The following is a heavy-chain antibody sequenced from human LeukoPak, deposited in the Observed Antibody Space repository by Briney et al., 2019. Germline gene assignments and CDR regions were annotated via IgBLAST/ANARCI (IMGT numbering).Heavy chain of an antibody. CDR3: ARRGYCSGGSCLDY. D-gene: IGHD2-15*01. CDR2: IHYSGAT. J-gene: IGHJ4*02. Sequence: SETLSLTCTVSGGSISSSSYYWGWIRQPPGKGLEWIGSIHYSGATYYSPSLRSRVTISVDTSKNQFSLKLSSVTAADTAVYYCARRGYCSGGSCLDYWGQGTLVTVSS. CDR1: GGSISSSSYY. V-gene: IGHV4-39*01.